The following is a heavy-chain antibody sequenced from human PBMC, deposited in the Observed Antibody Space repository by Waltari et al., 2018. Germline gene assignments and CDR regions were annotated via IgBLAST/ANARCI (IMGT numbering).Heavy chain of an antibody. CDR1: GYPFSNYW. CDR3: ARHVGGYCSGGNCYADF. D-gene: IGHD2-15*01. J-gene: IGHJ4*02. Sequence: EVQLVQSGAEVKKPGESLKISCKGSGYPFSNYWHGWLRQMPGKGLEWMGIIYPGASETRHSPSFQGQVTISADKSFNTAYLQWSSLKASDTAMYYCARHVGGYCSGGNCYADFWGQGTLVTVSS. CDR2: IYPGASET. V-gene: IGHV5-51*01.